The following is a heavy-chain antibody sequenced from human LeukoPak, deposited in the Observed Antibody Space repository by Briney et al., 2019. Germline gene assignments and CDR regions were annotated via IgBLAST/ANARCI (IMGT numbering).Heavy chain of an antibody. J-gene: IGHJ4*02. CDR2: IYHSGST. Sequence: SSQTLSLTCTVSGGSISSGDYYWSWIRQPPGKGLEWIGYIYHSGSTNYNPSLKSRVNLSVDMAKNQISLKMSSVTAADTAVYYCARSRVWSDYWGYFDYWGQGILVTVSS. CDR1: GGSISSGDYY. D-gene: IGHD3-3*01. V-gene: IGHV4-61*08. CDR3: ARSRVWSDYWGYFDY.